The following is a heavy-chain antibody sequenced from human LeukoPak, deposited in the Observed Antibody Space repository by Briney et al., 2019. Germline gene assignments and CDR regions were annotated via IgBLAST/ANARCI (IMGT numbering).Heavy chain of an antibody. D-gene: IGHD3-3*01. V-gene: IGHV3-66*01. CDR2: IYSGGNT. J-gene: IGHJ4*02. CDR3: ARVPYYDLWSGPGYFDY. Sequence: GGSLRLSCAASGFTVSSNYMTWVRQAPGKGLKWVSVIYSGGNTYYADSVKGRFTISRDNFKNTLYLQMDSLRAEDTAVYYCARVPYYDLWSGPGYFDYWGQGTLVTVSA. CDR1: GFTVSSNY.